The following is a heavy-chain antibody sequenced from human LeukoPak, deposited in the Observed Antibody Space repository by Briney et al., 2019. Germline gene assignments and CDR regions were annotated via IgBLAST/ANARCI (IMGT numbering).Heavy chain of an antibody. Sequence: GGSLRLSCAASGFTFSSYSMNWVRQAPGKGLEWVSAISGSGGNTYYADSVKGRFTISRDNSKNTLYLQMNSLRAEDTAVYYCAKDRAMVRGVNSPPYYFDYWGQGTLVTVSS. D-gene: IGHD3-10*01. CDR2: ISGSGGNT. CDR3: AKDRAMVRGVNSPPYYFDY. CDR1: GFTFSSYS. V-gene: IGHV3-23*01. J-gene: IGHJ4*02.